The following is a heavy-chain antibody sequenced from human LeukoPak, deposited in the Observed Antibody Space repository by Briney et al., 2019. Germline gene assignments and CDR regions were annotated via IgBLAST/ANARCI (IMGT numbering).Heavy chain of an antibody. Sequence: QSGGSLRLSCAASGFTFSSYWMNWVRQAPGKGLEWVANIKQDGSETHYVDSVKGRFTISRDNAKNSLYLQMNSLRAEDTAVYYCAHLRSTRLSDYWGQGTLVTVSS. D-gene: IGHD2-2*01. CDR3: AHLRSTRLSDY. CDR1: GFTFSSYW. V-gene: IGHV3-7*01. CDR2: IKQDGSET. J-gene: IGHJ4*02.